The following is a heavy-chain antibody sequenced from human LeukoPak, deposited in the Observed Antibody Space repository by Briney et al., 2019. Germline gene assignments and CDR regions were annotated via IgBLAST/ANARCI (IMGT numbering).Heavy chain of an antibody. CDR1: GYTLTELP. V-gene: IGHV1-24*01. D-gene: IGHD1-26*01. CDR2: FDPEDGET. Sequence: ASVKVSCKVSGYTLTELPMHWVRQAPGKGLEWMGGFDPEDGETIYAQKFQGRVTMTEDTSTDTAYMELSSLRPEDTAVYYCATNPLSGSYYDYWGQGTLVTVSS. CDR3: ATNPLSGSYYDY. J-gene: IGHJ4*02.